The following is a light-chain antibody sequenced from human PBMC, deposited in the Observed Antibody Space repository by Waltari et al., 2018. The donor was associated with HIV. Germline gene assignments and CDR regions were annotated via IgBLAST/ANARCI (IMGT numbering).Light chain of an antibody. CDR1: QSVGNF. V-gene: IGKV3-11*01. J-gene: IGKJ5*01. Sequence: EIVLTQSPDTLSLSPGERATLSCRASQSVGNFLAWYQQKPGQAPRLLVYYASNRATGIPARFSGSGSGTHFTLTISRLEAEDFAVYYCQQRSSWPPSITFGQGTRLEIK. CDR3: QQRSSWPPSIT. CDR2: YAS.